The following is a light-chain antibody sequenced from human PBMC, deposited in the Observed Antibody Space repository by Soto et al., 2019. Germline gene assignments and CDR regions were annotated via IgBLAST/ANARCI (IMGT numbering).Light chain of an antibody. Sequence: QAVLTQPASVSGSPGQSIAISCTGTTSDVGSYNYVSWYQQHPGKAPKVIIYDVSNRPSGVSDRFSGSKSGNTASLTISGLQAEDEADYYCSSYTSSSTYVFGGGTKVTVL. CDR2: DVS. CDR3: SSYTSSSTYV. CDR1: TSDVGSYNY. V-gene: IGLV2-14*01. J-gene: IGLJ1*01.